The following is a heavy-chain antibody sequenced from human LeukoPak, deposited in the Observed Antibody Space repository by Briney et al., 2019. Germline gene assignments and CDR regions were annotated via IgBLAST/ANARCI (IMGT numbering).Heavy chain of an antibody. D-gene: IGHD6-13*01. V-gene: IGHV1-18*01. CDR3: ARDLGYSSSTGPIDY. Sequence: ASVKVSCKASGYTFTSYGISWVRQAPGQGLEWMGWISAYNGNTNYAQKLQGRVTMTTDTSTSTAYMELRSLRSDDTAVYYCARDLGYSSSTGPIDYWGQGTLVTVSS. CDR2: ISAYNGNT. CDR1: GYTFTSYG. J-gene: IGHJ4*02.